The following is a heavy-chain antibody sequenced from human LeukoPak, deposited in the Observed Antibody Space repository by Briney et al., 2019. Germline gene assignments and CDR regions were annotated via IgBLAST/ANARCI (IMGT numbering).Heavy chain of an antibody. D-gene: IGHD3-10*01. CDR3: AKGGRVLLDYFDY. CDR1: GFTFSSYG. V-gene: IGHV3-30*18. J-gene: IGHJ4*02. CDR2: ISYDGSNK. Sequence: GRSLRLSCAASGFTFSSYGMHWVRQAPGKGLEWVAVISYDGSNKYYADSVKGRFTISRDNSKNTLYLQMNSLRAEDTAVYYRAKGGRVLLDYFDYWGQGTLVTVSS.